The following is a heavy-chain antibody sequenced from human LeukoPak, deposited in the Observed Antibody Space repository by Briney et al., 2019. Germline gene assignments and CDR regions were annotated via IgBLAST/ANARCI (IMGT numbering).Heavy chain of an antibody. Sequence: GESLKISCKASGYTFTGYYMHWVRQAPGQGLERMGRIIPNSGGTNSGQKFQGRLTMTRDTSISTAYMELSRLSSDDTAVYYCARGDYDTSGYKCDYWGQETLVTVSS. CDR2: IIPNSGGT. CDR1: GYTFTGYY. V-gene: IGHV1-2*06. J-gene: IGHJ4*02. CDR3: ARGDYDTSGYKCDY. D-gene: IGHD3-22*01.